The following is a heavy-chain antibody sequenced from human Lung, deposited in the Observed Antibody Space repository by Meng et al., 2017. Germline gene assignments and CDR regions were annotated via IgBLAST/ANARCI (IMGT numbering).Heavy chain of an antibody. Sequence: QSRLVQAGAEVKKPGASVKVPCKPSGYNFPDYYIHRVRRAPGQGLEWMGRINPKSGDTHYAQKFQARVTMTGDTSISTAYMELSGLRSDDTAMYYCARDEDISAAGKLFGDYWGQGTLVTVSS. CDR1: GYNFPDYY. D-gene: IGHD6-25*01. J-gene: IGHJ4*02. CDR3: ARDEDISAAGKLFGDY. CDR2: INPKSGDT. V-gene: IGHV1-2*06.